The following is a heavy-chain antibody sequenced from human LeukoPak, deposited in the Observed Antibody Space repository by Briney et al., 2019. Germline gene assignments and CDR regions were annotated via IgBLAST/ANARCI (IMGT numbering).Heavy chain of an antibody. V-gene: IGHV3-30*02. CDR3: AKDGYYDILTGYYRESHFDY. Sequence: PGGSLRLSCVASGFTFSNYAIHWVRQAPGKGLEWVAFIRHDVSNKYYADSVKGRFTISRDNSKNTLYLQMNSLRAEDTAVYYCAKDGYYDILTGYYRESHFDYWGQGTLVTVSS. CDR2: IRHDVSNK. J-gene: IGHJ4*02. CDR1: GFTFSNYA. D-gene: IGHD3-9*01.